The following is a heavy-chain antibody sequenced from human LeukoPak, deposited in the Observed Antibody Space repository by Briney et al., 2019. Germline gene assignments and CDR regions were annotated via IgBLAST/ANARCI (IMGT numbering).Heavy chain of an antibody. CDR3: ASGYSYGDN. CDR1: GFTFSSYG. J-gene: IGHJ4*02. CDR2: ISYSGSST. V-gene: IGHV3-23*01. D-gene: IGHD5-18*01. Sequence: PGGSLRLSCAASGFTFSSYGMSWVRQAPGKGLEWVSVISYSGSSTYYADSVKGRFTISRDNSKNTLYLQMNSLRAEDTAVYYRASGYSYGDNWGQGTLVTVSS.